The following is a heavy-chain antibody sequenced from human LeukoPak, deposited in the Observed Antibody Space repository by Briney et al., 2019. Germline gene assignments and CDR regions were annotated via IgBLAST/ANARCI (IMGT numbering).Heavy chain of an antibody. D-gene: IGHD4-17*01. J-gene: IGHJ4*02. CDR3: ARHPNTVTTPFGY. Sequence: SETLSLTCTVSGGSISSSSYYWAWIRQPPGKGLECIGSIYHSGSNYYNPSLKSRVTISVDTSKNQFSLKVSSVTAADTAVYHCARHPNTVTTPFGYWGQGTLVTISS. CDR2: IYHSGSN. V-gene: IGHV4-39*01. CDR1: GGSISSSSYY.